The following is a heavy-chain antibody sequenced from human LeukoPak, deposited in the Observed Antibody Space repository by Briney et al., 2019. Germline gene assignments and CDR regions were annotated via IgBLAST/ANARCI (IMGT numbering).Heavy chain of an antibody. Sequence: PSETLSLTCTVSSSSISSSNFYWGWFRQPPGKGLERIGTIFYSGSTYYNPSLKSRVTISVDTSKNQLSLKLSSVTATETAIYYCARSVFLMIDAYDFWGQGTLVAVSS. D-gene: IGHD2-2*01. CDR2: IFYSGST. CDR1: SSSISSSNFY. CDR3: ARSVFLMIDAYDF. J-gene: IGHJ4*02. V-gene: IGHV4-39*01.